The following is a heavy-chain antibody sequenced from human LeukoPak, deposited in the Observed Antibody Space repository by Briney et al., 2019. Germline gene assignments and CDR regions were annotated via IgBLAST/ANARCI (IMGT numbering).Heavy chain of an antibody. Sequence: PSETLSLTCAVYGGSFSGYYWSWIRQPPGKGLEWIGRIYTSGSTNYNPSLKSRVTMSVDTSKNQFSLKLSSVTAADTAVYYCAGGSSWKGYYYYYYMDVWGKGTTVTISS. D-gene: IGHD6-13*01. CDR1: GGSFSGYY. CDR2: IYTSGST. J-gene: IGHJ6*03. CDR3: AGGSSWKGYYYYYYMDV. V-gene: IGHV4-59*10.